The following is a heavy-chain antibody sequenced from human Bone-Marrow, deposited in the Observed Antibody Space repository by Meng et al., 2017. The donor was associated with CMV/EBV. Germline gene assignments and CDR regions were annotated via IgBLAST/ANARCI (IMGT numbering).Heavy chain of an antibody. CDR1: GYTFTSYY. Sequence: ASVKVSCKASGYTFTSYYMHWVRQAPGQGLEWMGRMNPNNGDTVYAQNFQGRVTMTRNTSITTAYLELSSLRSEDTAVYYCARDVYYDLGDWGQGTLVTVSS. CDR3: ARDVYYDLGD. V-gene: IGHV1-8*02. J-gene: IGHJ4*02. CDR2: MNPNNGDT. D-gene: IGHD3-3*01.